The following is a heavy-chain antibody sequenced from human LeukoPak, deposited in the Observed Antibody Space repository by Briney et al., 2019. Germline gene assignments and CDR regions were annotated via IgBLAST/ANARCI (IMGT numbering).Heavy chain of an antibody. CDR2: MSGSGDTT. J-gene: IGHJ4*02. CDR3: AKLAGISGWYVYYFDY. CDR1: GFTFGTHA. D-gene: IGHD6-19*01. Sequence: GGSLRLSCAASGFTFGTHAMTWVRQAPGKGLEWVSGMSGSGDTTYYADSVKGRFPISRDNSKNTLFLQMNSLRAEDTAVYYCAKLAGISGWYVYYFDYWGQGTLVTVS. V-gene: IGHV3-23*01.